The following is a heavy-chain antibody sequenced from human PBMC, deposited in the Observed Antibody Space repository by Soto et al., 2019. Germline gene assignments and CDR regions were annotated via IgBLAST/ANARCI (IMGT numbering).Heavy chain of an antibody. J-gene: IGHJ6*02. V-gene: IGHV3-30*18. CDR3: AKALIPTILPLNPLYYYYGMDV. D-gene: IGHD3-9*01. Sequence: GGSLRLSCAASGFTFSSYGMHWVRQAPGKGLEWVAVISYDGSNKYYADSVKGRFTISRDNSKNTLYLQMNSLRAEDTAVYYCAKALIPTILPLNPLYYYYGMDVWGQGTTVTVSS. CDR1: GFTFSSYG. CDR2: ISYDGSNK.